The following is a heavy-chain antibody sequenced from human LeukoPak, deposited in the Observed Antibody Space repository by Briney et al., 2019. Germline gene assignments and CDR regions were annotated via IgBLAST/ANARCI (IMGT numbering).Heavy chain of an antibody. V-gene: IGHV4-61*02. CDR2: IYTSGST. CDR3: ARALAINCSDS. Sequence: SETLSLTCTVSGGSISSGSYYWSWIRQPAGKGLEWIGRIYTSGSTNYNPSLKSRVTISVDTSKNQFSLKLSSVTAADTAVYYCARALAINCSDSWGQGTLVIVSS. CDR1: GGSISSGSYY. J-gene: IGHJ5*01.